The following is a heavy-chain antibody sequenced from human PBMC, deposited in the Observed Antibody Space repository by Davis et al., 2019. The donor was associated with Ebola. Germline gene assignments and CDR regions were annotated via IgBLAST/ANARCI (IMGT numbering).Heavy chain of an antibody. CDR1: GGTFSSYA. CDR3: ARDRRVAVAGRSYYYGMDV. D-gene: IGHD6-19*01. Sequence: SVKVSCKASGGTFSSYAISWVRQAPGQGLEWMGGIIPIFGTANYAQKFQGRVTITADKSTSTAYMELSSLRSEDTAVYYCARDRRVAVAGRSYYYGMDVWGQGTTVTVFS. V-gene: IGHV1-69*06. CDR2: IIPIFGTA. J-gene: IGHJ6*02.